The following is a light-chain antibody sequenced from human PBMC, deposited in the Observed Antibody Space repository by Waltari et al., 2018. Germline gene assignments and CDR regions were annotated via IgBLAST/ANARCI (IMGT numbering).Light chain of an antibody. Sequence: DIQMTQSPSTLSASVGDRVAITYRASQSVNSWLAWYQQKPGKAPKFLIYKASILESWVPSRFSGSGSGTEFTLTISNLQPDDFATYYCQQYNRYSTFGQGTKVELK. J-gene: IGKJ1*01. CDR2: KAS. CDR3: QQYNRYST. V-gene: IGKV1-5*03. CDR1: QSVNSW.